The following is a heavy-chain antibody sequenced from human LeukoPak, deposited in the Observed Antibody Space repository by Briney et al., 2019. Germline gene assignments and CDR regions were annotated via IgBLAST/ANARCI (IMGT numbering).Heavy chain of an antibody. Sequence: SETLSLTCTVSGGPISSSSYYWGWIRQPPGKGLEWIGSIYYSGSTYYNPSLKSRVTISVDTSKNQFSLKLSSVTAADTAVYYCARDYYDSSGYNFDYWGQGTLVTVSS. D-gene: IGHD3-22*01. CDR3: ARDYYDSSGYNFDY. CDR2: IYYSGST. J-gene: IGHJ4*02. V-gene: IGHV4-39*07. CDR1: GGPISSSSYY.